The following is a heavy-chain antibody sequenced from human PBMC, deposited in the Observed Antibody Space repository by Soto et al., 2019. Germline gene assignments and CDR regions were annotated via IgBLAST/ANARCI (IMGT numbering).Heavy chain of an antibody. V-gene: IGHV3-21*01. D-gene: IGHD4-17*01. Sequence: EVQLVESGGGLVKPGGSLRLSCAASGFTFSSYSMNWVRQAPGKGLEWVSSISSSSSYIYYADSVKGRFTISRDNAKNSLYLQMNSLRAEDTAVYYCARDWRGDYGDYDAQAFDIWGQGTMVTVSS. CDR2: ISSSSSYI. J-gene: IGHJ3*02. CDR3: ARDWRGDYGDYDAQAFDI. CDR1: GFTFSSYS.